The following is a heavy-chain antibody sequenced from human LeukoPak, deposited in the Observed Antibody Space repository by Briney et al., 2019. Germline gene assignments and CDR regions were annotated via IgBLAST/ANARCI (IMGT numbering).Heavy chain of an antibody. J-gene: IGHJ4*02. D-gene: IGHD3-10*01. CDR2: ISGSGGRT. Sequence: GGSLRLSCAASGFTFSSYDMSWVRQAPGKGLKWVSGISGSGGRTYSADSVKGRFTISRDNSKNTLYLQMNSLRAEDTAVYYCAKEAPSVYRGDYWGQGTLVTVSS. V-gene: IGHV3-23*01. CDR1: GFTFSSYD. CDR3: AKEAPSVYRGDY.